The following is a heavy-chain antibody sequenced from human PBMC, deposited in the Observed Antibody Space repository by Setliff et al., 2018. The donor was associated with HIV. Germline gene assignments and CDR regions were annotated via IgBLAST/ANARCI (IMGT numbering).Heavy chain of an antibody. V-gene: IGHV3-7*03. CDR2: IKQDGSEK. CDR3: ARGPGYLTDF. D-gene: IGHD2-15*01. Sequence: AGSLRLSCVASGFTFSDYWMTWFRQASGKGLQWVANIKQDGSEKKYVDSVQGRFTISRDNAKNSLYLQMNSLRADDTAVYYCARGPGYLTDFWGPGILVTVSS. J-gene: IGHJ4*02. CDR1: GFTFSDYW.